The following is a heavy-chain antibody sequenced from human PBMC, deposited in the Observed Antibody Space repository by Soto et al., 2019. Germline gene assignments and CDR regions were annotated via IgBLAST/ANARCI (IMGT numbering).Heavy chain of an antibody. CDR2: ISYDGSNK. V-gene: IGHV3-30*18. D-gene: IGHD3-3*01. J-gene: IGHJ4*02. CDR3: AKVQFAVVAGAEDY. Sequence: QVQLVESGGGVVQPGRSLRLSCAASGFTFSSYGMHWVRQAPGKGLEWVAVISYDGSNKYYADSVKGRFTISRDNSKNTLYLQMNSLRAEDTAGYYCAKVQFAVVAGAEDYWGQGTLVTVSS. CDR1: GFTFSSYG.